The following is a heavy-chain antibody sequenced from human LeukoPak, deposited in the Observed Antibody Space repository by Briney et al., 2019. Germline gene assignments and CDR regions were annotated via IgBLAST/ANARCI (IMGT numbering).Heavy chain of an antibody. CDR1: GGSFSSYA. J-gene: IGHJ5*02. V-gene: IGHV1-69*01. CDR3: ARELTGKNWFDP. D-gene: IGHD1-20*01. Sequence: GASVKVSYKASGGSFSSYAISWVRQAPGQGLEWMGGIIPIFGTANYAQKFQGRVTITADESTSTAYMELSSLRSEDTAVYYCARELTGKNWFDPWGQGILVTV. CDR2: IIPIFGTA.